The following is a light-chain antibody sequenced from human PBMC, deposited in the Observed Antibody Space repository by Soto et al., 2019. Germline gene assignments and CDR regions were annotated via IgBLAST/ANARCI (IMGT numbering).Light chain of an antibody. Sequence: QSVLTQPPSVSGAPGQRVIISCTGSNSNIGAGYEVHWFQQLPGTAPKLLIYGNINRPSGVPVRFSGSKSGTSASLAITGLQPEDEADYYCQSYDSSLSVLYVFGTGTKVTVL. J-gene: IGLJ1*01. CDR3: QSYDSSLSVLYV. V-gene: IGLV1-40*01. CDR1: NSNIGAGYE. CDR2: GNI.